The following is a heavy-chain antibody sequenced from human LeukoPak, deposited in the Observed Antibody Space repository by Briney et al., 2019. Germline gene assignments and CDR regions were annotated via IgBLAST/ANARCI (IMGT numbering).Heavy chain of an antibody. CDR1: GGSISSSSYY. D-gene: IGHD5-24*01. CDR3: ARSHGYNYDY. Sequence: PSETLSLTCTVSGGSISSSSYYWGWIRQPPGKGLEWIGFIYYSGSTYYNPSLKSRVTISVDTSTNQFSLKLSSVTAADTAVYYCARSHGYNYDYWGQGTLVTVSS. CDR2: IYYSGST. V-gene: IGHV4-39*07. J-gene: IGHJ4*02.